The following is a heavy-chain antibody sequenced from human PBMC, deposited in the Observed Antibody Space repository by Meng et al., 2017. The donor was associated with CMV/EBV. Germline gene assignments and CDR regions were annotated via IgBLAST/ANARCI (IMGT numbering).Heavy chain of an antibody. Sequence: GGSLRLSCAASGFTFSSYSMNWVRQAPGKGLEWVSSISSSSSYIYYADSAKGRFTISRDNAKNSLYLQMNSLRAEDTAVYYCARVAAPSGQPHYYDSSGYYLKGLLDYWGQGTLVTVSS. D-gene: IGHD3-22*01. V-gene: IGHV3-21*01. CDR2: ISSSSSYI. CDR3: ARVAAPSGQPHYYDSSGYYLKGLLDY. CDR1: GFTFSSYS. J-gene: IGHJ4*02.